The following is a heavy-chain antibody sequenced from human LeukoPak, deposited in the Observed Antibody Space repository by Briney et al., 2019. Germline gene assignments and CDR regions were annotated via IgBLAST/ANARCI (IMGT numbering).Heavy chain of an antibody. CDR2: IYYSGST. Sequence: LRLSCAASGFTFSSYSINWVRQHPGKGLEWIGYIYYSGSTYYNPSLRSRVTISVDMSKNQFSLKLNSVTAADTAVYYCARFYGGNSGMLPRATFDIWGQGTMVTVSS. CDR3: ARFYGGNSGMLPRATFDI. D-gene: IGHD4-23*01. CDR1: GFTFSSYS. V-gene: IGHV4-31*02. J-gene: IGHJ3*02.